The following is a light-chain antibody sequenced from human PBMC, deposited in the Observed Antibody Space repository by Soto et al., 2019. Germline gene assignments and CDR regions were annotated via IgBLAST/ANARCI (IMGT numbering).Light chain of an antibody. J-gene: IGKJ4*01. Sequence: EFALTQAPGTLALSPGERATLSCRASQTVRNNYLAWYQQKPGQAPRLLIYDASSRATGIPDRFSGGGSGTDFTLTISRLEPEDFAVYYCQQFSSYPLTFGGGTNVDIK. CDR3: QQFSSYPLT. CDR2: DAS. CDR1: QTVRNNY. V-gene: IGKV3-20*01.